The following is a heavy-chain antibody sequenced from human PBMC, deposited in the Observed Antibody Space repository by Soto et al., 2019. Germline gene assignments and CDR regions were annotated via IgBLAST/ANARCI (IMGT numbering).Heavy chain of an antibody. CDR1: GFTFSSYG. Sequence: GGSLRLSCAASGFTFSSYGMHWVRQAPGKGLEWVAVISYDGSNKYYADSVKGRFTISRDNSKNTLYLQMNSLRAEDTAVYYCAKDRWERKWLFIEPGLYFDYWGQGTLVTVSS. CDR2: ISYDGSNK. V-gene: IGHV3-30*18. D-gene: IGHD6-19*01. CDR3: AKDRWERKWLFIEPGLYFDY. J-gene: IGHJ4*02.